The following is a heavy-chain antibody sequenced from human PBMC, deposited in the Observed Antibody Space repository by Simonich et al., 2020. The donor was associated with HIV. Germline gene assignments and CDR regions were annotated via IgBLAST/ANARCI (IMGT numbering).Heavy chain of an antibody. Sequence: QVQLQQWGAGLLKPSETLSLTCAVYGGSFSGYYLSWIRQPPGKGLEWIGKINHSGITNYKSSLNSRATISVDKSKNQFSLKLSSMTAADTAIYYCARRDRELILYFDYWGQGNLVTVSS. J-gene: IGHJ4*02. V-gene: IGHV4-34*01. D-gene: IGHD3-3*01. CDR3: ARRDRELILYFDY. CDR2: INHSGIT. CDR1: GGSFSGYY.